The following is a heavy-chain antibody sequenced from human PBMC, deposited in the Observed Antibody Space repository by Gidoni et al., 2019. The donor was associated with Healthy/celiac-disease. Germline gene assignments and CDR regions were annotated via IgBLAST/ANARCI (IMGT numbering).Heavy chain of an antibody. CDR3: ARVVVPAAENYYYYGMDV. V-gene: IGHV1-46*03. J-gene: IGHJ6*02. CDR1: GYTFTSYY. CDR2: INPSGGST. D-gene: IGHD2-2*01. Sequence: QVQLVQSGAEVKKPGASVKVSCKASGYTFTSYYMHWVRQAPGQGLEWMGIINPSGGSTSYAQKFQGRVTMTRDTSTSTVYMELSSLRSEDTAVYYCARVVVPAAENYYYYGMDVWGQGTTVTVSS.